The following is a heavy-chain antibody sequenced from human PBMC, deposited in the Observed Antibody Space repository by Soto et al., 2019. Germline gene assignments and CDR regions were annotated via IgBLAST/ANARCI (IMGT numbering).Heavy chain of an antibody. CDR3: ARDAYSNLENWFDP. V-gene: IGHV1-46*01. Sequence: XSVKVSFKASGYTFSSYYMHWVRQAPGQGLEWMGIINPSGGSTIYAQKFQGRVTMTRDTSTSTVYMELSSLRSEDTAVYYCARDAYSNLENWFDPWGQGTLVTV. CDR1: GYTFSSYY. J-gene: IGHJ5*02. D-gene: IGHD4-4*01. CDR2: INPSGGST.